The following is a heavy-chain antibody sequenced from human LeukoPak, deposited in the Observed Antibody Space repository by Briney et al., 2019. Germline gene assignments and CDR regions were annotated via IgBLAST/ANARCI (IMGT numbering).Heavy chain of an antibody. CDR3: ARPSGRYYGSGFDI. CDR2: IEEDGSEK. D-gene: IGHD3-10*01. V-gene: IGHV3-7*04. Sequence: PGGSLRLSCAASGFTFRSYWMSWVRQAPGRGLEWVANIEEDGSEKDYVDSVKGRFTISRDNAKNSLYLQMNSLRAEDTAVYYCARPSGRYYGSGFDIWGQGTMVTVSS. J-gene: IGHJ3*02. CDR1: GFTFRSYW.